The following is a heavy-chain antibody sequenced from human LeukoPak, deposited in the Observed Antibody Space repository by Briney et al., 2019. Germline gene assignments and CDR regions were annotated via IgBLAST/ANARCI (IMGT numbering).Heavy chain of an antibody. D-gene: IGHD2-15*01. CDR3: AREVGVDIVVVVTSPAFDY. V-gene: IGHV3-48*03. J-gene: IGHJ4*02. Sequence: GSLRLSCAASGFTFSSYEMNWVRQAPGKGLEWVSYISSSGSTIYYADSVKGRFTISRDNSKNTLYLQMNSLRAEDTAVYYCAREVGVDIVVVVTSPAFDYWGQGTLVTVSS. CDR1: GFTFSSYE. CDR2: ISSSGSTI.